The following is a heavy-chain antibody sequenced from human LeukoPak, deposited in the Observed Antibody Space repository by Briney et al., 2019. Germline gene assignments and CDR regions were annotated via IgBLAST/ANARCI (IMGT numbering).Heavy chain of an antibody. J-gene: IGHJ3*02. D-gene: IGHD3-22*01. Sequence: SETLSLTCTVSGGSISIYYCSWIRQPPGKGLEWVGYIYYSGSTNYNPSPKSRVTISGDTSKNQFSLKLSSVTAADTAVFYCARLVAIDSSGYYYGTNDAFDIWGQGKMVTVSS. CDR3: ARLVAIDSSGYYYGTNDAFDI. CDR2: IYYSGST. CDR1: GGSISIYY. V-gene: IGHV4-59*08.